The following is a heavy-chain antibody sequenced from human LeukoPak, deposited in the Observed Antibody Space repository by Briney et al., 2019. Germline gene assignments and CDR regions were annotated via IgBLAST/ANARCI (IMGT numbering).Heavy chain of an antibody. CDR1: GESFSGYY. D-gene: IGHD5-18*01. CDR3: ARLRLMWIQLWLRSYHDAFDI. Sequence: KPSETLSLTCAVYGESFSGYYWRWIRQPPGKGLEWIGEINHSESTNYNPSLKSRVTISVDTSKNQFSLKLSSVTAADTAVYYCARLRLMWIQLWLRSYHDAFDIWGQGTMVTVSS. J-gene: IGHJ3*02. V-gene: IGHV4-34*01. CDR2: INHSEST.